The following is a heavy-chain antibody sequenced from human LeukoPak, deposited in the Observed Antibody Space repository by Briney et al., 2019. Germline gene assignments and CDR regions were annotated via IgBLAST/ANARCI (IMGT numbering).Heavy chain of an antibody. CDR2: ISTSGST. Sequence: NPSETLSLTCTVSGGSISGYFWSWIRQPPGKGLEWIGYISTSGSTNYNPSLTSRVTMSVDTSTNQFSLRLSSVTAADTAVYYCARHLNASCNFDLWGRGTLVTVSS. V-gene: IGHV4-4*09. J-gene: IGHJ2*01. CDR1: GGSISGYF. CDR3: ARHLNASCNFDL. D-gene: IGHD1-26*01.